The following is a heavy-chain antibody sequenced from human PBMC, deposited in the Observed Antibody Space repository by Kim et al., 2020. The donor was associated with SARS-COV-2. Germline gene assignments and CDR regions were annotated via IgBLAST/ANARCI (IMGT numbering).Heavy chain of an antibody. CDR1: GGSISSGGYY. CDR2: IYYSGST. CDR3: ARTETAPKTIFGINWFDP. Sequence: SETLSLTCTVSGGSISSGGYYWSWIRQHPGKGLEWIGYIYYSGSTYYNPSLKSRVTISVDTSKNQFSLKLSSVTAADTAVYYCARTETAPKTIFGINWFDPWGQGTLVTVSS. J-gene: IGHJ5*02. D-gene: IGHD3-3*01. V-gene: IGHV4-31*03.